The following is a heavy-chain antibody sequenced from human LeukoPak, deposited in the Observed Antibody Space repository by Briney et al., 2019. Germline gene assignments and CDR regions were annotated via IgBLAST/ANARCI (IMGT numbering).Heavy chain of an antibody. D-gene: IGHD5-18*01. J-gene: IGHJ5*02. CDR3: ARAGYSYGRWFDP. CDR2: IYHSGST. V-gene: IGHV4-30-2*01. CDR1: GGSISSGGYS. Sequence: SQTLPLTCAVSGGSISSGGYSWSWIRQPPGKGLEWIGYIYHSGSTYYNPSLKSRVTISVDRSKNQFSLKLSSVTAADTAVYYCARAGYSYGRWFDPWGQGTLVTVSS.